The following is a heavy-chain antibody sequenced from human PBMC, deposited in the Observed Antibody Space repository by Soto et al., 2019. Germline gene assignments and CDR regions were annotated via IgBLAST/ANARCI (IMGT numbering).Heavy chain of an antibody. V-gene: IGHV3-48*02. CDR2: ISSSSSSI. Sequence: GGSLRLSCAASGFTFSSYSMVWVRQAPGKGLEWVSYISSSSSSIYYADSVKGRFTISRDNAKNSLYLQMNSLRDEDTAMYYCARTRTSSIAVSGYAFEIWGQGTTVTVSS. D-gene: IGHD6-19*01. CDR1: GFTFSSYS. J-gene: IGHJ3*02. CDR3: ARTRTSSIAVSGYAFEI.